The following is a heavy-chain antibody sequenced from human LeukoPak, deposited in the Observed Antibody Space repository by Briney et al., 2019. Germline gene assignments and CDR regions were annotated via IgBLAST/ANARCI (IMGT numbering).Heavy chain of an antibody. J-gene: IGHJ5*02. V-gene: IGHV3-21*01. CDR1: GLTFSSNA. D-gene: IGHD3-3*01. CDR3: ARDVGGVKIFGVAP. Sequence: GGSLRLSCAASGLTFSSNAMNWVPQAPGKGRDGSSSISSSSSYIYYADSVKGRFTISRYNAKNSLYLQMNSLGAEDTAVYYCARDVGGVKIFGVAPWGQGTLVTVSS. CDR2: ISSSSSYI.